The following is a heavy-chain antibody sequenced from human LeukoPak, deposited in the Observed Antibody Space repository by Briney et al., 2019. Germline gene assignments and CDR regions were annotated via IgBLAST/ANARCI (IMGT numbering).Heavy chain of an antibody. CDR3: AIDQPHCRSTSCYIYYYYMDV. CDR2: IYHSGST. CDR1: GYSISSGYY. V-gene: IGHV4-38-2*02. D-gene: IGHD2-2*02. J-gene: IGHJ6*03. Sequence: PSETLSLTRTVSGYSISSGYYWGWIRQPPGKGLEWIGSIYHSGSTYYNPSLKSRVTISVDTPKNQFSMNLSSVTAADKVVYYCAIDQPHCRSTSCYIYYYYMDVWGKGTTVTVSS.